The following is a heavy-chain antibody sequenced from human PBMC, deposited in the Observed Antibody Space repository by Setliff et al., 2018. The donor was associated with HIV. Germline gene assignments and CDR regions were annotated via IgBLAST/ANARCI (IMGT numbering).Heavy chain of an antibody. CDR1: GGSFSAYY. CDR3: ARHHELTAHGLFDS. V-gene: IGHV4-34*01. J-gene: IGHJ4*02. CDR2: IDHTGSA. D-gene: IGHD1-7*01. Sequence: PSETLSLTCAVSGGSFSAYYWTWIRQSPHKGLEWVGEIDHTGSAYYNPSLTSRVTISVDTSKNRFSLELSSVTAADTAVYYCARHHELTAHGLFDSWGQGTLVTVSS.